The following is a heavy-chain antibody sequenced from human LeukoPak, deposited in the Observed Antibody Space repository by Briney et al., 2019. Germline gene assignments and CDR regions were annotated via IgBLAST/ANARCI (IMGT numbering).Heavy chain of an antibody. Sequence: ASVKVSCKASGYTFTSYDINWVRQATGQGLEWMGWMNPNSGNTGYAQKFQGRVTITRNTSISTAYMELSSLRSDDTAVYYCAICLKYCSSTRQTTPDYWGQGTLVTVSS. D-gene: IGHD2-2*01. CDR2: MNPNSGNT. V-gene: IGHV1-8*03. CDR3: AICLKYCSSTRQTTPDY. J-gene: IGHJ4*02. CDR1: GYTFTSYD.